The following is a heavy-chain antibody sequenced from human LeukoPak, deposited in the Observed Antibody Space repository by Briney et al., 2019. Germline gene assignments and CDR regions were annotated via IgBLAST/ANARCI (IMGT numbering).Heavy chain of an antibody. Sequence: ASVRVSCKASGYTFAGFYIHWVRQAPGQGLEWMGWINPNSGGTNYAQKFQGRVTMTRDTSISTAYMELSRLRSDDTAVYYCARVPTQTPWGYYDSSGYPPEFQHWGQGTLVTVSS. J-gene: IGHJ1*01. V-gene: IGHV1-2*02. D-gene: IGHD3-22*01. CDR3: ARVPTQTPWGYYDSSGYPPEFQH. CDR1: GYTFAGFY. CDR2: INPNSGGT.